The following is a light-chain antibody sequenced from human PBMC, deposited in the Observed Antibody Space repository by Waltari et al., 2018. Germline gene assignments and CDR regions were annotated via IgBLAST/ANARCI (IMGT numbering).Light chain of an antibody. J-gene: IGKJ1*01. CDR1: QSLLHSNGNTY. V-gene: IGKV2D-29*02. CDR2: KVT. CDR3: MQSTKDPRT. Sequence: DIVMTQTPLSLPVTLGEPASLSCRSRQSLLHSNGNTYLHWYLQKPGQSPRLLIYKVTNRESGVPDRFSGSGSGTDFTLKISRVEPEDVGVYYCMQSTKDPRTFGQGTRVEIK.